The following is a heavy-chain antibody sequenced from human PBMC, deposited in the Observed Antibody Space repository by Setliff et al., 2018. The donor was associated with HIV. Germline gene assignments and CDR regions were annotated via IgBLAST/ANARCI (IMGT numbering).Heavy chain of an antibody. CDR1: GYTFTNYA. J-gene: IGHJ3*02. Sequence: ASVKVSCKASGYTFTNYAIHWVRQVPGQRLEWMGWIIPGNANIRYSHNFHGRVSFTRDTSANTAYMELSSLIFEDTAVYYCAREVGSKMESDTGGFSIWGQGTKVTVSS. CDR3: AREVGSKMESDTGGFSI. CDR2: IIPGNANI. D-gene: IGHD2-8*02. V-gene: IGHV1-3*01.